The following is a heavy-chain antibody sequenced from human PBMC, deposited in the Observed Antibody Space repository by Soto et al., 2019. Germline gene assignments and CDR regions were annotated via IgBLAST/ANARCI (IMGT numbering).Heavy chain of an antibody. CDR1: GGIFSSYA. CDR3: ARVGRVGAPPGADY. V-gene: IGHV1-69*01. D-gene: IGHD1-26*01. Sequence: QVQLVQSGAEVKKPGSSVKVSCKASGGIFSSYAISWVRQAPGQGLEWMGAVIPILGQAYYAQNFQGRVTITADESTRTAYMDLISLRSDDTAVYFCARVGRVGAPPGADYWGQGTLITVSS. J-gene: IGHJ4*02. CDR2: VIPILGQA.